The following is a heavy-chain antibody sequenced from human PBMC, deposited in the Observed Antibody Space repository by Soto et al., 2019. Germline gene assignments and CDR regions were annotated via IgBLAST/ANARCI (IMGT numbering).Heavy chain of an antibody. V-gene: IGHV4-59*08. CDR1: GGSISSHY. J-gene: IGHJ4*02. CDR3: ARHVDSGRYFFFDY. CDR2: IYYSGST. D-gene: IGHD1-26*01. Sequence: PSETLSLTCTVSGGSISSHYWSWIRQPPGKGLEWIGYIYYSGSTDYNPSLKSRVTISVDTSKNQFSLKLSSVTAADTAVYYCARHVDSGRYFFFDYWGQGTLGTVSS.